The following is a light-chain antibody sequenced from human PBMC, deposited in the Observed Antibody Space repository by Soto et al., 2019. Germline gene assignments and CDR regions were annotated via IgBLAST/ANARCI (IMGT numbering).Light chain of an antibody. J-gene: IGKJ1*01. Sequence: EIVFTQSPVTLSLSPGGRATLSCRASQSVSRRLAWYQQRPGQSPRLLIYGASNRATGIPDRFSGSGSGTDFTLAIGRLEPEDFAVYFCQQYDESPWTFGQRTKVDI. CDR2: GAS. CDR3: QQYDESPWT. CDR1: QSVSRR. V-gene: IGKV3-20*01.